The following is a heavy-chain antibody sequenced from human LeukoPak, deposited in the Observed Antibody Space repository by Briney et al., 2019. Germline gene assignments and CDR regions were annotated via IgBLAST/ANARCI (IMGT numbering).Heavy chain of an antibody. CDR3: AKGKWIQLWSYFDY. D-gene: IGHD5-18*01. CDR1: GFTFSSYA. J-gene: IGHJ4*02. V-gene: IGHV3-23*01. CDR2: ISGSGGST. Sequence: PGGSLRLSCAASGFTFSSYAMSWVRQAPGKGLEWVSAISGSGGSTYYADSVKGRFTISRGNSKNTLYLQMNSLRAEDTAVYYCAKGKWIQLWSYFDYWGQGTLVTVSS.